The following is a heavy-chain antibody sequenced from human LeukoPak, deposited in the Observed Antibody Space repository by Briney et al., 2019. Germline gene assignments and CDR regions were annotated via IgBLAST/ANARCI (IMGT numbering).Heavy chain of an antibody. Sequence: GGSLRLSCTASGFTFGDYSLSWVRQAPEKGLEWVGFIRRKGYGGTTEYAPSVKGRFIISRDDSKSTAYLQMNSLKTEDTAVYYCTRDHDFWSGPFDVWGKGTTVTASS. J-gene: IGHJ6*04. CDR1: GFTFGDYS. D-gene: IGHD3-3*01. CDR2: IRRKGYGGTT. CDR3: TRDHDFWSGPFDV. V-gene: IGHV3-49*04.